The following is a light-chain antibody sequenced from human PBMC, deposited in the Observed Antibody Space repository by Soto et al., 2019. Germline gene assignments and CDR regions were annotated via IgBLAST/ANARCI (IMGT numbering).Light chain of an antibody. CDR2: DVS. CDR1: SSDIGDYKY. V-gene: IGLV2-14*03. J-gene: IGLJ2*01. CDR3: SSYTRTNFVI. Sequence: QSVLTQPASVSGSPGQTITISCTGTSSDIGDYKYVSWYKQHPGKAPKLMIYDVSNRPSGVSDRFSGSKSGNTASLTISGLQAEDEADYYCSSYTRTNFVIFGGGTKLTVL.